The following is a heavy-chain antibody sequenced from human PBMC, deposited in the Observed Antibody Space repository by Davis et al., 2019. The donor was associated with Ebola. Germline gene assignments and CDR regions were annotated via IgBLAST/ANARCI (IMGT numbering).Heavy chain of an antibody. J-gene: IGHJ6*02. CDR3: ARGTAKSIVATITHYYYGMDV. CDR1: GGTFSSYA. D-gene: IGHD5-12*01. V-gene: IGHV1-69*06. Sequence: SVKVSCKASGGTFSSYAISWVRQAPGQGLEWMGGIIPIFGTANYAQKFQGRVTITADKSTSTAYMELSSLRSEDTAVYYCARGTAKSIVATITHYYYGMDVWGQGTTVTVSS. CDR2: IIPIFGTA.